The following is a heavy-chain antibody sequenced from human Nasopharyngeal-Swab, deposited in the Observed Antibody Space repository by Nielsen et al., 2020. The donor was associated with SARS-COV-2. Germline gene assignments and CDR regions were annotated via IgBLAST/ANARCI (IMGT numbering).Heavy chain of an antibody. D-gene: IGHD3-3*01. CDR2: IRSKANSYAT. V-gene: IGHV3-73*01. Sequence: GESLKISCAASGFTFSGSAMYWVRQASGKGLEWVGRIRSKANSYATAYAASVKGRFTISRDDSKNTAYLQMNSLKTEDTAVYYCTRHYDFWSGYYIKDPADFDYWGQGTLVTVSS. CDR3: TRHYDFWSGYYIKDPADFDY. J-gene: IGHJ4*02. CDR1: GFTFSGSA.